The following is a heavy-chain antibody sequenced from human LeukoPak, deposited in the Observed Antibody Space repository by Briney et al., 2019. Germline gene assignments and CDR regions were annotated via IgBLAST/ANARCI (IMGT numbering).Heavy chain of an antibody. D-gene: IGHD3-10*01. CDR1: GFTFRNYL. J-gene: IGHJ4*02. CDR3: AKDDGWGGVYYFDY. CDR2: ISGSGGST. V-gene: IGHV3-23*01. Sequence: GGSLRLSCAASGFTFRNYLMNWVRQAPGKGLEWVSAISGSGGSTYYADSVKGRFTISRDNSKNTLYLQMNSLRAEDTAVYYCAKDDGWGGVYYFDYWGQGTLVTVSS.